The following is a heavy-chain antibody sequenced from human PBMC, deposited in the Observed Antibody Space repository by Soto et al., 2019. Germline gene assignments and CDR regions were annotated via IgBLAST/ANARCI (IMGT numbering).Heavy chain of an antibody. CDR1: GFTFSSYG. J-gene: IGHJ6*02. Sequence: QVQLVESGGGVVQPGRSLRLSCAASGFTFSSYGMHWVRQAPGKGLEWVAVIWYDGSNKYYADSVKGRFTISRDNSKNTLYLQMNSLRAEVTAVYYGARYPILKRYDFWSGYYKAGYYYYGMDVWGQGTTVTVSS. V-gene: IGHV3-33*01. D-gene: IGHD3-3*01. CDR2: IWYDGSNK. CDR3: ARYPILKRYDFWSGYYKAGYYYYGMDV.